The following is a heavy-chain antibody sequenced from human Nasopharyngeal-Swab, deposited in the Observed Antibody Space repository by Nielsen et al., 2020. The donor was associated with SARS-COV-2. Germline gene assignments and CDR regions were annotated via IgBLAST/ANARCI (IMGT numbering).Heavy chain of an antibody. V-gene: IGHV3-30*18. D-gene: IGHD6-19*01. CDR2: ISYDGSNT. CDR3: AKEEVGDNSGWHTPPIDY. Sequence: GESLKISCAASGFTFSSYGMHWVRQAPGKGLEWVAVISYDGSNTYYADSVKGRFTISRDNSKNTLYLQMNRLRAEDTAVYYCAKEEVGDNSGWHTPPIDYWGQGTLVTVSS. J-gene: IGHJ4*02. CDR1: GFTFSSYG.